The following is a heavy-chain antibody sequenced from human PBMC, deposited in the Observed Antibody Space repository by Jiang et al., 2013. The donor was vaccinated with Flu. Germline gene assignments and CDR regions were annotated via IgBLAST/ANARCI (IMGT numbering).Heavy chain of an antibody. Sequence: KPTQTLTLTCTFSGFSLSTSGMCVSWIRQPPGKALEWLALIDWDDDKYYSTSLKTRLTISKDTSKNQVVLTMTNMDPVDTATYYCARLNYDILTGYPNDAFDIWGQGTMVTVSS. V-gene: IGHV2-70*01. J-gene: IGHJ3*02. CDR1: GFSLSTSGMC. CDR2: IDWDDDK. CDR3: ARLNYDILTGYPNDAFDI. D-gene: IGHD3-9*01.